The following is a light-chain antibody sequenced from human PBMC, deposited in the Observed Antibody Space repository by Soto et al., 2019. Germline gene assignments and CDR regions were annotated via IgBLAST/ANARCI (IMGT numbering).Light chain of an antibody. V-gene: IGKV3-20*01. CDR3: QQYGSSPQT. CDR1: QSVGNN. Sequence: VMTHSTATLSVSPGERASRSCGASQSVGNNLAWYRQKPGQAPRLLIYGASSRATGIPDRFSGSGSGTDFTLTISRLEPEDFAVYYCQQYGSSPQTFGQGTRLEI. CDR2: GAS. J-gene: IGKJ5*01.